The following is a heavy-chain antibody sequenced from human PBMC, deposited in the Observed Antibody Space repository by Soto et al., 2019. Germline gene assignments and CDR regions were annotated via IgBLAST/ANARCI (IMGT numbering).Heavy chain of an antibody. CDR1: GYSFTCYW. CDR2: IYPGDSDT. CDR3: ARRRRGNYGMDV. Sequence: PGASQKISCKGSGYSFTCYWIGWVRQRPGKGLEWMGIIYPGDSDTRYSPSFQGQVTISADKTISTAYLQWSSLKASDTALYYCARRRRGNYGMDVWGQGTTVTVSS. D-gene: IGHD3-16*01. V-gene: IGHV5-51*01. J-gene: IGHJ6*02.